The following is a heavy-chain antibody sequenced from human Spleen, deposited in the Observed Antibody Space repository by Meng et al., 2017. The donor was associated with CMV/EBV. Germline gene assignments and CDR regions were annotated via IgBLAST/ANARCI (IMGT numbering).Heavy chain of an antibody. CDR1: GGTFSSYA. Sequence: SVKVSCKASGGTFSSYAISWVRQAPGQGLEWMGGIIPILDIANYAQKFQGRVTISADKSTSTAYLELSSLRSDDTAVYYWARRIDSGSYEGDYWGRGTLVTVSS. D-gene: IGHD1-26*01. CDR2: IIPILDIA. V-gene: IGHV1-69*10. J-gene: IGHJ4*02. CDR3: ARRIDSGSYEGDY.